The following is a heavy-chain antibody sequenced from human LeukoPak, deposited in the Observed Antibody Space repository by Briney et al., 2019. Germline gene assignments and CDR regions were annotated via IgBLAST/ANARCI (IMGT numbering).Heavy chain of an antibody. V-gene: IGHV3-9*01. D-gene: IGHD2-2*01. CDR2: ITWHGGST. CDR1: GFTFNDYA. J-gene: IGHJ6*04. CDR3: ATRLCSIAACRASSYKCMDD. Sequence: PGGSLRLSCAASGFTFNDYAMHWVRQAPGKGLEWVSGITWHGGSTGYADSVKGRFTISRDNAKNSVHLQMNSLRAEDTAVYYCATRLCSIAACRASSYKCMDDWGKGTTVTVSS.